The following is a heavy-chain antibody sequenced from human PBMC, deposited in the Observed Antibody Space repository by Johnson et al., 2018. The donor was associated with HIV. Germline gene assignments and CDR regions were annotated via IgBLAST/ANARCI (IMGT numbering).Heavy chain of an antibody. V-gene: IGHV3-13*01. CDR1: GFTFSSYD. Sequence: VQLVESGGGLVQPGGSLRLSCAASGFTFSSYDMHWVRQATGKGLEWVSAIVTAGDTYYPGSVKGRFTISRENAKNSLYLQMNSLRAGDTAVYDCAREAQTHALDIWGQGTMVTVSS. CDR2: IVTAGDT. CDR3: AREAQTHALDI. J-gene: IGHJ3*02. D-gene: IGHD4-23*01.